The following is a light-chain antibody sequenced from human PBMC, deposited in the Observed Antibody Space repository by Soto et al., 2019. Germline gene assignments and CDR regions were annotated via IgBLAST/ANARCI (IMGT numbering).Light chain of an antibody. J-gene: IGLJ1*01. CDR3: SSYAGSSTYV. Sequence: QSALTQPPSASGSPGLSVTISCTGTISDVGGYNYVAWYQQHPGKAPKLMIYEVNKRPSGVPDRFSGSKSGSTASLTVSGLQAEDEAEYYCSSYAGSSTYVVGTGTKLTVL. CDR2: EVN. V-gene: IGLV2-8*01. CDR1: ISDVGGYNY.